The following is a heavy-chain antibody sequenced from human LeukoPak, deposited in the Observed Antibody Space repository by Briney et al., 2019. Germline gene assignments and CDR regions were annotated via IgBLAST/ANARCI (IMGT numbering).Heavy chain of an antibody. CDR3: ASSPLYSGSSYFGY. Sequence: ASVKVSCKASGYTFTGYYMHWVRQAPGQGLEWVGWINPDSGGTSYAQNFQGRVTMTSDTSISTAYMELSSLRSDDTAVYYCASSPLYSGSSYFGYWGQGTLVTVSS. D-gene: IGHD1-26*01. CDR2: INPDSGGT. V-gene: IGHV1-2*02. J-gene: IGHJ4*02. CDR1: GYTFTGYY.